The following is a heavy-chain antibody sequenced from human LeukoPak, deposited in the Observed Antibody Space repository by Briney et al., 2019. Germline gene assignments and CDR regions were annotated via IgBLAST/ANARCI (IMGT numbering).Heavy chain of an antibody. CDR3: AKWGAQSGSYRVVDC. D-gene: IGHD3-10*01. CDR2: MNSDGSST. CDR1: GFTFSSFW. Sequence: GGSLRLSCAASGFTFSSFWMHWVRQAPGKGPVWVSSMNSDGSSTTYADSVKGRFTVSRDNSNNTLFLQMNSLRVEDTAVYYCAKWGAQSGSYRVVDCWGRGTLVTVSS. J-gene: IGHJ4*02. V-gene: IGHV3-74*01.